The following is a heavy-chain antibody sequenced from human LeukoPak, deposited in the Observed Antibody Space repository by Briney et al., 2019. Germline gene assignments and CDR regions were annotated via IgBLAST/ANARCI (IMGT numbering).Heavy chain of an antibody. D-gene: IGHD5-18*01. CDR1: GFTFSSYG. Sequence: PGRSLRLSCAASGFTFSSYGMHWVRQAPGKGLEWVAVISYDGSNKYYADSVKGRFTISRDNPKNTLYLQMNSLRAEDTAVYYCATDTWWFDPWGQGTLVTVSS. CDR2: ISYDGSNK. CDR3: ATDTWWFDP. J-gene: IGHJ5*02. V-gene: IGHV3-30*03.